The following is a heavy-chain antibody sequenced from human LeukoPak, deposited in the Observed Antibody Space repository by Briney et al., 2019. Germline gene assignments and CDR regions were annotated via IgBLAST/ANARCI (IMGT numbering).Heavy chain of an antibody. CDR1: GFTFRNYW. V-gene: IGHV3-74*01. D-gene: IGHD3-22*01. Sequence: GGSLRLSCAASGFTFRNYWMHWVRQPPGEGLEWVSRLRTDGDKKSYAASVRDRFTISRDNSKNTLYLQMNSLRAEDTAVYYCANGGGYYDSSGKIDYWGQGTLVTASS. J-gene: IGHJ4*02. CDR3: ANGGGYYDSSGKIDY. CDR2: LRTDGDKK.